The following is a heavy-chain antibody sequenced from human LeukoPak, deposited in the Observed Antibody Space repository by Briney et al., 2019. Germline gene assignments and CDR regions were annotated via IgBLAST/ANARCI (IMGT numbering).Heavy chain of an antibody. CDR1: GFTFSNAW. CDR2: IKSITDGGTT. V-gene: IGHV3-15*01. Sequence: GGSLRLSCAASGFTFSNAWMSWVRQAPGKGLDWVGRIKSITDGGTTDHAAPVKGRFIISRDDSKNTLYLQMNNLKSEDTAVYYCTKYGDYDKGDYWGQGTLVTVSS. CDR3: TKYGDYDKGDY. D-gene: IGHD4-17*01. J-gene: IGHJ4*02.